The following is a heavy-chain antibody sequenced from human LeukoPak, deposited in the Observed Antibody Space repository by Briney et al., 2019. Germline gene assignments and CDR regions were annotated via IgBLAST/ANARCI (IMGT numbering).Heavy chain of an antibody. Sequence: PSETLSLTCTVSGGSISSYYWSWIRQPPGKGLEWIGYIYYSGSTNYNPSLKSRVTISVDTSKNQFSLKLSSVTAADTAVYYCASLTGYYYYYMDVWGKGTTVTVSS. CDR2: IYYSGST. J-gene: IGHJ6*03. V-gene: IGHV4-59*08. CDR1: GGSISSYY. CDR3: ASLTGYYYYYMDV. D-gene: IGHD4/OR15-4a*01.